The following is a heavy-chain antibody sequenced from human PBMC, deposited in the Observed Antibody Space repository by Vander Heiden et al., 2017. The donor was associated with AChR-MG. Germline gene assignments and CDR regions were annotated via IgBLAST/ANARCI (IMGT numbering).Heavy chain of an antibody. CDR2: ISSSSSYT. CDR1: GFTFSDYY. D-gene: IGHD3-22*01. CDR3: ATTESGYYYDSSGYFY. Sequence: QVQLVESGGGLVKPGGSLRLSCAASGFTFSDYYMSWIRQAPGKGLEWVSYISSSSSYTKYADSVKGRFTISRDNAKNSRYLKMNSMRAEETAVYYCATTESGYYYDSSGYFYWGQGTLVTVSS. V-gene: IGHV3-11*06. J-gene: IGHJ4*02.